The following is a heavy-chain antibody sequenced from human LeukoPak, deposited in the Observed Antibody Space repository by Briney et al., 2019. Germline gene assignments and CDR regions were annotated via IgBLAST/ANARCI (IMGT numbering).Heavy chain of an antibody. V-gene: IGHV3-23*01. CDR2: ISGSGGST. D-gene: IGHD6-13*01. CDR1: GFTFSSYA. Sequence: GGSLRLSCAASGFTFSSYAMSWVRQAPGKGLEWVSAISGSGGSTYYADSVKGRFTISRDNSKNTLYLQMNSLRAEGTAVYYCAKVNLAAADTGWLDPWGQGTLVTVSS. CDR3: AKVNLAAADTGWLDP. J-gene: IGHJ5*02.